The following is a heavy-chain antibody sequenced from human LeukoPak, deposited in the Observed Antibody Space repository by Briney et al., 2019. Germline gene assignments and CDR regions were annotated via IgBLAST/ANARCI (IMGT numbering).Heavy chain of an antibody. CDR3: ARTPGMVVVKTFYCMDV. CDR1: GYTFTNYG. D-gene: IGHD3-22*01. J-gene: IGHJ6*02. V-gene: IGHV1-18*01. Sequence: ASVKVSCKASGYTFTNYGISWVRQAPGQGLEWMGWIGTYKGNTNYAQMFQGRVTMTTDTSTSTAYMELKNLRSDDTAVYYCARTPGMVVVKTFYCMDVWGQGTTVTVSS. CDR2: IGTYKGNT.